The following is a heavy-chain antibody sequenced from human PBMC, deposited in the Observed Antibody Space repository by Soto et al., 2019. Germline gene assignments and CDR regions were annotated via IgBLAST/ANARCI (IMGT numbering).Heavy chain of an antibody. J-gene: IGHJ4*02. V-gene: IGHV3-33*01. CDR2: IWYDGSNK. Sequence: QVQLVESGGGVVQPGRSLRLSCAASGFTFSSYGMHWVRQAPGKGLEWVTVIWYDGSNKYYADSVKGRFTISRDNSKNTLYLQMYSLRAEDTAVYYCARDDLELLFYFDYWGQGTLVTVSS. CDR1: GFTFSSYG. D-gene: IGHD1-7*01. CDR3: ARDDLELLFYFDY.